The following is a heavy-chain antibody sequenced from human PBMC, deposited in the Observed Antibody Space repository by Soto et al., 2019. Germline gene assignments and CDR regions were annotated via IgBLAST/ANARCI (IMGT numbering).Heavy chain of an antibody. J-gene: IGHJ4*02. CDR2: VNAGNGYT. Sequence: QVNLVQSGAEVKKPGASVKVSCRSSGYTFTSNAIHWVRQAPGQSLGWMGWVNAGNGYTKYLQNFQGRVTISSDTSASTAYMELNSLRSEDTAVYYCARGAHTYGYVFDYWGQGTLVTVSS. D-gene: IGHD5-18*01. CDR1: GYTFTSNA. CDR3: ARGAHTYGYVFDY. V-gene: IGHV1-3*01.